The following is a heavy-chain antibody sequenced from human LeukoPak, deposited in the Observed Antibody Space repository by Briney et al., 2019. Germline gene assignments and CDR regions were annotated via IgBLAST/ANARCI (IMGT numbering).Heavy chain of an antibody. CDR2: INHSGST. CDR1: GGSFSGYY. CDR3: ARTTVTDVSNGMDV. V-gene: IGHV4-34*01. J-gene: IGHJ6*02. D-gene: IGHD4-17*01. Sequence: SETLSLTCAVYGGSFSGYYWSWIRQPPGKGLEWIGEINHSGSTNYNPSLKSRVTISVDTSKNQFSLKLSSVTAADTAVYYCARTTVTDVSNGMDVWGQGTTVTVSS.